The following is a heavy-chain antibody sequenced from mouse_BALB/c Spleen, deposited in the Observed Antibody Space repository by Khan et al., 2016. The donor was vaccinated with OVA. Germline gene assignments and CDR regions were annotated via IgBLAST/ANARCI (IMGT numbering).Heavy chain of an antibody. J-gene: IGHJ3*01. CDR2: ISGTGIYT. D-gene: IGHD2-1*01. CDR1: GFAFSSYD. CDR3: SRPFYYGNPWFTY. Sequence: EVELVESGGDLVKPGGSLKLSCAPSGFAFSSYDMSWVRQTPEKRLEWVATISGTGIYTFYPDSVKGRFTISIDNARNTLYLQMSSLRSEDTALYYCSRPFYYGNPWFTYWGQGTLVTVSA. V-gene: IGHV5-9*02.